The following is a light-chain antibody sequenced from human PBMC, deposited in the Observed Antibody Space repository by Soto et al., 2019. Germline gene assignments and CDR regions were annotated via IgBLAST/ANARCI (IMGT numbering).Light chain of an antibody. CDR3: QQYGSSPRT. V-gene: IGKV3-20*01. Sequence: ETVLTQSPGTLSMSPGERATLSCRASQSISSNYLAWYQQKPGQAPRLLIYGASSRATGIPDRFSGSGSGTDFTLTISRLEAEDFAVYYCQQYGSSPRTFGQGTKVEFK. CDR1: QSISSNY. CDR2: GAS. J-gene: IGKJ1*01.